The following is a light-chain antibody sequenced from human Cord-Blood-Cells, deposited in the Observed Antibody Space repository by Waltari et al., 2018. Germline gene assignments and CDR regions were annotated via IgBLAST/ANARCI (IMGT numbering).Light chain of an antibody. CDR2: DAS. CDR3: QQRSNWPWT. Sequence: MVLTQSPATLSLSPGERATLSCRASQSVSSYLAWYQQKPGQAPRLLIYDASKRATGIPARFSSSGSGTDFTLTISSLEPEDFAVYYCQQRSNWPWTFGEGTKVEIK. J-gene: IGKJ1*01. V-gene: IGKV3-11*01. CDR1: QSVSSY.